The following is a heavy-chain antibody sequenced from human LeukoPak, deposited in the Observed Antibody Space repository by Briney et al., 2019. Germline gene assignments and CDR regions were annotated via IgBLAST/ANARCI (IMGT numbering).Heavy chain of an antibody. CDR2: ISSNGGST. J-gene: IGHJ4*02. V-gene: IGHV3-64D*06. D-gene: IGHD2-2*01. CDR1: GFTFSSYA. Sequence: GGSLRLSCSASGFTFSSYAMHWVRQAPGKGLEYVSAISSNGGSTYYADSVKGRFTISRDNSKNTLYLQMSSLRAEDTAVYYCVKDLPAAQTHAAYWGQGTLVTVSS. CDR3: VKDLPAAQTHAAY.